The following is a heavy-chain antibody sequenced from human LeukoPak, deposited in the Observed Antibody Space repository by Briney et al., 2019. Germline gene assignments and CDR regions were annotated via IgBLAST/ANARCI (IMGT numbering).Heavy chain of an antibody. Sequence: GGSLRLSCAASGFTFSSYSMNWVRQAPGKGLEWVSSISSSSSYMYYADSVKGRFTISRDNAKNSLYLQMNSLRAEDTAVYYCARAQKPWELLCDYWGQGTLVTVSS. CDR3: ARAQKPWELLCDY. CDR2: ISSSSSYM. J-gene: IGHJ4*02. D-gene: IGHD1-26*01. V-gene: IGHV3-21*01. CDR1: GFTFSSYS.